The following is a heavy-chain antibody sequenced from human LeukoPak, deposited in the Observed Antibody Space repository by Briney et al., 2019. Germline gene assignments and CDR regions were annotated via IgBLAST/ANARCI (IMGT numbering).Heavy chain of an antibody. CDR2: IIPIFGTA. J-gene: IGHJ4*02. D-gene: IGHD2-21*02. V-gene: IGHV1-69*13. CDR3: ARAETFVVTATYYYFDY. Sequence: SVKVSCKASGYTFTSYDISWVRQAPGQGLEWMGGIIPIFGTANYAQKFQGRVTITADESTSTAYMELSSLRSEDTAVYYCARAETFVVTATYYYFDYWGQGTLVTVSS. CDR1: GYTFTSYD.